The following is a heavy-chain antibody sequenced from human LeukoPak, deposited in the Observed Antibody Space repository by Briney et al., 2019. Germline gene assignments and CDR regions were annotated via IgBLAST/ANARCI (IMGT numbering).Heavy chain of an antibody. CDR1: GFTFSNYG. J-gene: IGHJ4*02. Sequence: GGSLRLSCAASGFTFSNYGMHWVRQAPGKGLEWVAFIRFDGSDEYYADSEKGRFTISRDNSKNTLYLQINSLRTEDTAVYYCAKAYCGGDCYSYFDYWGQGTLVTVSS. CDR2: IRFDGSDE. D-gene: IGHD2-21*02. V-gene: IGHV3-30*02. CDR3: AKAYCGGDCYSYFDY.